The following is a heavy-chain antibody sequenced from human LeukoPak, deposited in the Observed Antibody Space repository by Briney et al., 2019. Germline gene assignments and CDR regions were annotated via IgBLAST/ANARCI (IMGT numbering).Heavy chain of an antibody. CDR1: GGSISSGGYY. CDR3: ASAPNYYVSSGSDH. J-gene: IGHJ4*02. Sequence: SETLSLTCTVSGGSISSGGYYWSWIRQHPGKGLEWIGYIYYSGSTNYNPSLKSRVTISVDTSKNQFSLRLNSVTAADTAVYYCASAPNYYVSSGSDHWGQGILVTVSS. V-gene: IGHV4-61*08. D-gene: IGHD3-22*01. CDR2: IYYSGST.